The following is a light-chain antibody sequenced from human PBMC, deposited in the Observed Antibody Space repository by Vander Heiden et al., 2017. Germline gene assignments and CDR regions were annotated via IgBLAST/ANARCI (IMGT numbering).Light chain of an antibody. J-gene: IGLJ1*01. CDR3: CSYAGSSTFV. CDR2: EGR. V-gene: IGLV2-23*01. Sequence: QSALTQPASVSGSPGQSLTISCTGTSSDVGSYNLVSWYQQNPGKAPKLMIYEGRKRPSGVYNRFSGSKSGNTASLTISGLQAEDEADYYCCSYAGSSTFVFGTGTKVTVL. CDR1: SSDVGSYNL.